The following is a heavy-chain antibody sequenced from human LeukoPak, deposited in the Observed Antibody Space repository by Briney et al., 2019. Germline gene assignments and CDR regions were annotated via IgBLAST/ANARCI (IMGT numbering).Heavy chain of an antibody. CDR2: IFPSGGEI. D-gene: IGHD3-10*01. V-gene: IGHV3-23*01. CDR1: GFTFSTFA. CDR3: ARFGDYGEY. J-gene: IGHJ4*02. Sequence: GGSLRLSCAASGFTFSTFAMIWVRQPPGKGLEWVSSIFPSGGEIHYADSVGGRFTISRDNPQNTLYLQMNSLRAEDSALYYCARFGDYGEYWGQGTLVTVSS.